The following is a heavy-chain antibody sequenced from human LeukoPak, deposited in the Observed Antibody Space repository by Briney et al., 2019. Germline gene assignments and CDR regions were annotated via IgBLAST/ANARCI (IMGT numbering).Heavy chain of an antibody. V-gene: IGHV3-23*05. Sequence: GGSLRLSCAASGFTFRNYAMSWVRKAPGKGLEWVSAIDNSGGSRYYADSVKGRFTISRDTSKNMLSLLMNSLRAEDTAVYYCAELGITMIGGVWGKGTTVTISS. CDR2: IDNSGGSR. CDR1: GFTFRNYA. D-gene: IGHD3-10*02. CDR3: AELGITMIGGV. J-gene: IGHJ6*04.